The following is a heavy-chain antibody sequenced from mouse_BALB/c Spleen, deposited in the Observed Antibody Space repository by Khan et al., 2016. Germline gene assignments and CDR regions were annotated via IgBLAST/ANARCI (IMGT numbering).Heavy chain of an antibody. V-gene: IGHV1S56*01. CDR2: IYPGNVNT. CDR1: GYTFTSYY. D-gene: IGHD2-4*01. J-gene: IGHJ2*01. Sequence: QIQLVQSGPELVKPGASVRISCKASGYTFTSYYIHWVKQRPGQGLEWIGWIYPGNVNTKYNEKFKGKATLTADKSYSTAYMQLSSLTSEDSAVYFCARGGLRRGYYFDYWGQGTTLTVSS. CDR3: ARGGLRRGYYFDY.